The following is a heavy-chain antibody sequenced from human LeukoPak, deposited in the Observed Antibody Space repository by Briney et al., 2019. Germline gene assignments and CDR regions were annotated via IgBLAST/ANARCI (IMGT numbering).Heavy chain of an antibody. CDR2: IGSDSRIT. V-gene: IGHV3-48*01. Sequence: TGGSLRLSCAASGFTFSSYSMNWVRQAPGTGLEWLSYIGSDSRITYCADSVRGRFTISRDNAKNSLYLQMNSLRAEDTAVYYCATHGNSYWGQGTLVTVSS. D-gene: IGHD4-23*01. J-gene: IGHJ4*02. CDR1: GFTFSSYS. CDR3: ATHGNSY.